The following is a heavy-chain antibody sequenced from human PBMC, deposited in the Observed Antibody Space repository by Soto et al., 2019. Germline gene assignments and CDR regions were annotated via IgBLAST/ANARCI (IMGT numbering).Heavy chain of an antibody. D-gene: IGHD2-21*01. CDR2: IHYSGST. Sequence: SETLSLTCTVSGGSIIGYYWSWIRQPPGKGLQWIGNIHYSGSTNYNPSLKSRVTISVVSPRNQVSLKLSSVTAADTAVYFCASSKYDVVAGSVWFDPWGQGTLVTVSS. J-gene: IGHJ5*02. CDR3: ASSKYDVVAGSVWFDP. V-gene: IGHV4-59*12. CDR1: GGSIIGYY.